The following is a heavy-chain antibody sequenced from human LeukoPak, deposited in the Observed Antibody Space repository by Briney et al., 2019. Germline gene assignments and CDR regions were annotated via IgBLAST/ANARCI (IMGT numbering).Heavy chain of an antibody. CDR3: AGDTPPGGDYYFDY. Sequence: GGSLRLSCAASGFSFSTYGMHWVRQAPGKGLEWVALIWNAGTNTYYADSVKGRFTISRDNSRNTLYLQMNSLRAEDTAVYYCAGDTPPGGDYYFDYWGQGTLVIVSS. CDR2: IWNAGTNT. V-gene: IGHV3-33*01. D-gene: IGHD3-16*01. CDR1: GFSFSTYG. J-gene: IGHJ4*02.